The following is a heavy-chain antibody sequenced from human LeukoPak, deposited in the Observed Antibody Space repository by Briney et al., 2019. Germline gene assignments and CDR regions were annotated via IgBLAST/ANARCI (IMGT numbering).Heavy chain of an antibody. CDR2: INHSGGT. CDR3: ARVSGDTAMFQSPYFDY. CDR1: GGSFSGYS. Sequence: SETLSLTCAVYGGSFSGYSWNWIRQPPVKGLEWIGEINHSGGTNYNPSLKSRVTISVDTSKKQFSLKLSSVTAADTAVYYCARVSGDTAMFQSPYFDYWGQGTLVTVSS. V-gene: IGHV4-34*01. D-gene: IGHD5-18*01. J-gene: IGHJ4*02.